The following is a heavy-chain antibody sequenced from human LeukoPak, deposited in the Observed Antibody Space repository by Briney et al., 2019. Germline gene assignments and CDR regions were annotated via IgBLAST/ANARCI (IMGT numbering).Heavy chain of an antibody. CDR1: GFTFTAYG. J-gene: IGHJ4*02. CDR3: AKDTRDDHHSDY. V-gene: IGHV3-30*18. CDR2: ISYDGINK. Sequence: QPGGSLRPSRAVSGFTFTAYGIHWVRQAPGKWMEWVAIISYDGINKYYPDSVKGRFTISRDNSKNTLYLQMNSLRAEDTAVYYCAKDTRDDHHSDYWGQGTLATVSS. D-gene: IGHD1-14*01.